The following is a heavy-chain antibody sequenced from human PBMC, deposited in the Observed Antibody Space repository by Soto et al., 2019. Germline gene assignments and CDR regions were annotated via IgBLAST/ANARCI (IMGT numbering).Heavy chain of an antibody. CDR3: AASILYYRMAV. CDR1: GYTFTNYW. Sequence: GESLKISYKGSGYTFTNYWIGWVRQMPGKGPEWMGIIYPGDSDTKYNPSFQGQVTISADKSITTTYLQWSSLKASDTAIYYCAASILYYRMAVCGQRTTVIFS. J-gene: IGHJ6*02. CDR2: IYPGDSDT. V-gene: IGHV5-51*01.